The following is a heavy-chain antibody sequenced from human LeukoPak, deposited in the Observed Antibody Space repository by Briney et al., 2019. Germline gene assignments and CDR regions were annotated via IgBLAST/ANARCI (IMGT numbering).Heavy chain of an antibody. V-gene: IGHV1-46*01. J-gene: IGHJ4*02. CDR3: ARYFTTVRGNTLPWDY. CDR2: INPSGGST. CDR1: GYTFTSYY. Sequence: ASVKVSCKASGYTFTSYYMHWVRQAPGKGLEWVGIINPSGGSTSYAQKFQGRVTMTRDMSTSTVYMELSSLRSEDTAVYYCARYFTTVRGNTLPWDYWGKGTLVTVSS. D-gene: IGHD3-10*01.